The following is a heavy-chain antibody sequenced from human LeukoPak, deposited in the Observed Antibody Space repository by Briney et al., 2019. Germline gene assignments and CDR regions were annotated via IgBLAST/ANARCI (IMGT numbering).Heavy chain of an antibody. D-gene: IGHD2-15*01. J-gene: IGHJ4*02. CDR1: GGSISSSSYY. CDR2: FYYSGNT. V-gene: IGHV4-39*07. CDR3: ARPPRRGYCSGGSCYVDY. Sequence: SETLSLTCTVSGGSISSSSYYWGWIRQPPGKGLEWIGTFYYSGNTYYNPSLKSRVTISVDTSKNQFSLKLSSVTAADTAVYYCARPPRRGYCSGGSCYVDYWGQGTLVTVSS.